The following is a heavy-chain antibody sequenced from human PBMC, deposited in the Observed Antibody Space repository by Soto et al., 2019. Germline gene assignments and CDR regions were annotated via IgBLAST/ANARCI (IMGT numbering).Heavy chain of an antibody. J-gene: IGHJ3*02. CDR1: GFTFSSYS. D-gene: IGHD2-2*01. Sequence: GGSLRLSCAASGFTFSSYSMNWVRQAPGKGLEWVSYISSSSSTIYYADSVKGRFTISRDNAKNSLYLQMNSLRAEDKAVYYCATDIVVVPAAPWAFDIWGQGTMVTVSS. CDR3: ATDIVVVPAAPWAFDI. CDR2: ISSSSSTI. V-gene: IGHV3-48*01.